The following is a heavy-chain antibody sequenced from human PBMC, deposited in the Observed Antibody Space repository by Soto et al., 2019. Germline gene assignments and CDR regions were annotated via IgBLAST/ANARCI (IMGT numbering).Heavy chain of an antibody. J-gene: IGHJ3*02. CDR1: GFTFSSYW. CDR2: INSDGSST. CDR3: ARGGYQLLFAFDI. V-gene: IGHV3-74*01. Sequence: EVQLVESGGGLVQPGGSLRLSCAASGFTFSSYWMHWVRQAPGKVLVWVSRINSDGSSTSYADSVKGRFTLARDNAKNTLYLQMNSLRAAATTVYSYARGGYQLLFAFDIWGQGTMVTVSS. D-gene: IGHD2-2*01.